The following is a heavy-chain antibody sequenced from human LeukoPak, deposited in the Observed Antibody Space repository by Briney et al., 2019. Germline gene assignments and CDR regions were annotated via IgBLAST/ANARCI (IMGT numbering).Heavy chain of an antibody. D-gene: IGHD1-1*01. Sequence: SVKVSCKASGGTFSSYAISWVQQAPGQGLEWMGGIIPIFGTANYAQKFQGRVTITADESTSTAYMELSSLRSEDTAVYYCARNGQPHGGEFDYWGQGTLVTVSS. V-gene: IGHV1-69*01. CDR2: IIPIFGTA. CDR3: ARNGQPHGGEFDY. J-gene: IGHJ4*02. CDR1: GGTFSSYA.